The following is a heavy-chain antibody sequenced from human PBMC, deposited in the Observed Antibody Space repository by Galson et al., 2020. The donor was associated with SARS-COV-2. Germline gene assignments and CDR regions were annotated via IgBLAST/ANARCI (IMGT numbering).Heavy chain of an antibody. D-gene: IGHD3-10*01. Sequence: SETLSLTCAVYGGSFSGSYWSWIRQPPGKGLEWIGEINHSGSTNYNPSLKSRVTISVDTSKNQFSLKLSSVTAADTAVYYCARGGIGFGGWLYYYYGMDVWGQGTAVTFSS. CDR1: GGSFSGSY. CDR2: INHSGST. CDR3: ARGGIGFGGWLYYYYGMDV. V-gene: IGHV4-34*01. J-gene: IGHJ6*02.